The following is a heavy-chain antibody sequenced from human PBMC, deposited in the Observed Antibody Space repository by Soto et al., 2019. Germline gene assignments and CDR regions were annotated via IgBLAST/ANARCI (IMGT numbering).Heavy chain of an antibody. D-gene: IGHD2-21*02. CDR3: AKGDFTESGDDYFES. CDR2: IGASVDIT. Sequence: GGSRRLSCAASGFSFTNFAMSWVRQGPGKGLEWVAGIGASVDITWYADSVKGRLSISRDNSKNTLYLQLNSLRFEDTAVYYCAKGDFTESGDDYFESWGTGNMVNVSS. CDR1: GFSFTNFA. V-gene: IGHV3-23*01. J-gene: IGHJ4*02.